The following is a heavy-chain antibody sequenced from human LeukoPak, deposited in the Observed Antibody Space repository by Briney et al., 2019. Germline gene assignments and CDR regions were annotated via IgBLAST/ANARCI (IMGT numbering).Heavy chain of an antibody. J-gene: IGHJ5*02. CDR2: IYTSGST. D-gene: IGHD2-2*01. V-gene: IGHV4-4*07. CDR1: GGSISSYY. CDR3: ARHLWGYCSSTSCSDVHLYWFDP. Sequence: SETLSLTCTVSGGSISSYYWSWIRQPAGKGLEWIGRIYTSGSTNYNPSLKSRVTMSVDTSKNQFSLKLSSVTAADTAVYYCARHLWGYCSSTSCSDVHLYWFDPWGQGTLVTVSS.